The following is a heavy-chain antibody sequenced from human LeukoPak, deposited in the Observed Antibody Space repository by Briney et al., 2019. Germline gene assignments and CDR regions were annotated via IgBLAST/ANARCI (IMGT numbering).Heavy chain of an antibody. CDR2: MNPNSGGT. CDR3: ARDSPLSSGAIAVAGTDLDY. J-gene: IGHJ4*02. D-gene: IGHD6-19*01. CDR1: GYTFTSYD. Sequence: ASVKVSCKASGYTFTSYDINWVRQATGQGLEWMGWMNPNSGGTNYAQKFQGRVTMTRDTSISTAYMELSRLRSDDTAVYYCARDSPLSSGAIAVAGTDLDYWGQGTLVTVSS. V-gene: IGHV1-2*02.